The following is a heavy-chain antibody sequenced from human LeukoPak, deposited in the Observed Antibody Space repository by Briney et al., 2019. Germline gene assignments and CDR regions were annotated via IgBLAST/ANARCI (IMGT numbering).Heavy chain of an antibody. Sequence: SETLSLTCAVSGYSVNSAYYWGWIRQAPGKALEWIGNLIPDLSTEHNPSLKGRVTISLDTSNNLFSLRLTSVTAADTALYFCAGMTTVIRGRRFDSWGPGALVTASS. CDR2: LIPDLST. CDR1: GYSVNSAYY. D-gene: IGHD4-23*01. J-gene: IGHJ4*02. CDR3: AGMTTVIRGRRFDS. V-gene: IGHV4-38-2*01.